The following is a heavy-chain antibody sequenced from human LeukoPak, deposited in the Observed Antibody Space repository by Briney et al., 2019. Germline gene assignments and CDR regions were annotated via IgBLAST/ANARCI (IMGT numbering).Heavy chain of an antibody. V-gene: IGHV4-61*02. J-gene: IGHJ6*03. Sequence: SQTLSLTCTVSGGSISSVSYYWSWIRQPAGKGLEWIGRIYTSGSTNYNPSLKSRVTISVDTSKNQFSLKLSSVTAADTAVYYCARARFGVTSSFYYYYMDVWGKGTTVTVSS. CDR1: GGSISSVSYY. D-gene: IGHD2-2*01. CDR3: ARARFGVTSSFYYYYMDV. CDR2: IYTSGST.